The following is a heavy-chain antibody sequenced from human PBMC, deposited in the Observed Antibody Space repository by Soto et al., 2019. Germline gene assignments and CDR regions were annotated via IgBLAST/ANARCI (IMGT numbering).Heavy chain of an antibody. CDR1: GYTFTSYD. CDR2: MNPNSGNT. Sequence: QAQLVQSGAEVKKPGASVKVSCKASGYTFTSYDINWLRQATGQGLEWMGWMNPNSGNTGYAQKFQGRVTMTRNTSVSTAYMELSSLRSEDTAVYYCARSITMGTFDAFDIWGQGTMVTLSS. V-gene: IGHV1-8*01. J-gene: IGHJ3*02. CDR3: ARSITMGTFDAFDI. D-gene: IGHD3-10*01.